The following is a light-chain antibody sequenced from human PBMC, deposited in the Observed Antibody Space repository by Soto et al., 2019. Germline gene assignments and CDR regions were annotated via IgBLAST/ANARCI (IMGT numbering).Light chain of an antibody. Sequence: EIVLIQSPATLSLSPGERATLSCRASQSVSSSYLAWYQQRPGQAPRLLIYDASHRAAGIPARFSGSGFGTDFTLTISSLEPEDAAVYYCQQRSNWPPITFGQGTRLEIK. V-gene: IGKV3-11*01. CDR2: DAS. J-gene: IGKJ5*01. CDR1: QSVSSSY. CDR3: QQRSNWPPIT.